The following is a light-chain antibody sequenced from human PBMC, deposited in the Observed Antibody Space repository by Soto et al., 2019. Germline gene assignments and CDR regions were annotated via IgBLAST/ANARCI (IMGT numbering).Light chain of an antibody. J-gene: IGKJ1*01. V-gene: IGKV1-5*03. Sequence: DIQMTQSPSTLSASVGDRVTITCRASQSISSWLAWYQQKPGKAPKLLIYKASSLQSGVPSRFSGSGSGTEFTLTISSLQPDDFATYYCHQYNSYSPFGQGTKGEIK. CDR3: HQYNSYSP. CDR2: KAS. CDR1: QSISSW.